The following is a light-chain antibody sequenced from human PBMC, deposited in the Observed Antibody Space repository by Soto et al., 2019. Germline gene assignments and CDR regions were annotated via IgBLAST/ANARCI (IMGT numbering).Light chain of an antibody. V-gene: IGKV3-15*01. CDR3: QQYYNWPRT. CDR1: QTVSSN. Sequence: ELVRTQXAAXRSVSRGERSTPCVRASQTVSSNLAWYQHKPGQAPRLLVYGASTRASGIPDRFSGSGSGTEFTLSISSLQSEDFAVYYCQQYYNWPRTFGQGTKVDI. CDR2: GAS. J-gene: IGKJ1*01.